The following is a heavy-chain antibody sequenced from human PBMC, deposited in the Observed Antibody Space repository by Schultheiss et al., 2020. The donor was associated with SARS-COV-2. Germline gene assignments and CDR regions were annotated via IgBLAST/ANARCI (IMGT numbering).Heavy chain of an antibody. Sequence: GGSLRLSCAASGFTFSSYDMHWVRQATGKGLEWVAVIWYDGSNKYYADSVKGRFTISRDNSKNTLYLQMNSLRAEDTAVYYCARGPDTVYYYYYYGMDVWGQGTTVTGSS. CDR3: ARGPDTVYYYYYYGMDV. CDR1: GFTFSSYD. J-gene: IGHJ6*02. CDR2: IWYDGSNK. D-gene: IGHD5-18*01. V-gene: IGHV3-33*08.